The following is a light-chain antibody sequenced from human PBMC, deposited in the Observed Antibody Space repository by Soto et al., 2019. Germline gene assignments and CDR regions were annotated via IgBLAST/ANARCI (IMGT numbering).Light chain of an antibody. CDR1: SSDIGGYKY. Sequence: QSALTQPASVSGSPGQSITISCTGTSSDIGGYKYVSWYQLHPGKAPKLMIYEVGTRPSGVSNRFSGSKSGTSASLAITGLQAEDEADYYCQSYDMSLSGPVVFGGGTKLTVL. CDR2: EVG. V-gene: IGLV2-14*01. J-gene: IGLJ2*01. CDR3: QSYDMSLSGPVV.